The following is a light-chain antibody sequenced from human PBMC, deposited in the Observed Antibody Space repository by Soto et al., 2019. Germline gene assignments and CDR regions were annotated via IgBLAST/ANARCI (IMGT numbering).Light chain of an antibody. Sequence: DIVMTQTPLSLPVTPGEPASISCRSSQSLLDSDDGNTYLDWYQQKPGQAPRLLIYGASSRATGIPDRFSGSGSGTDFTLTISRLEPEDFAVYYCQQYGNSPITFGQGTRLEIK. CDR3: QQYGNSPIT. J-gene: IGKJ5*01. CDR1: QSLLDSDDGNTY. V-gene: IGKV2-40*01. CDR2: GAS.